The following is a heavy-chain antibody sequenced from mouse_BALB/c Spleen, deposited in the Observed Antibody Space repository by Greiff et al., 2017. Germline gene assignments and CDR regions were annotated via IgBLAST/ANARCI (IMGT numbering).Heavy chain of an antibody. Sequence: EVQLVESGAELVRSGASVKLSCTASGFNIKDYYMHWVKQRPEQGLEWIGWIDPENGDTEYAPKFQGKATMTADTSSSTAYMQLSSLTSEDSAVYFCASGVTPLAYWGQGTLVNVSA. CDR2: IDPENGDT. V-gene: IGHV14-4*02. CDR1: GFNIKDYY. CDR3: ASGVTPLAY. J-gene: IGHJ3*01. D-gene: IGHD2-2*01.